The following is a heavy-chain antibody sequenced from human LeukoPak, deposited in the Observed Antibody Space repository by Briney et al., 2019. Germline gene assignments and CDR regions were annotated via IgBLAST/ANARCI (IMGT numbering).Heavy chain of an antibody. V-gene: IGHV4-34*01. CDR2: INHSGST. J-gene: IGHJ3*02. CDR1: GGFISSYY. CDR3: ARRQKLRKGYCSGGSCFAFDI. D-gene: IGHD2-15*01. Sequence: SETLSLTCTVSGGFISSYYWSWIRQPPGKGLEWIGEINHSGSTNYNPSLKSRVTISVDTSKNQFSLKLSSVTAADTAVYYCARRQKLRKGYCSGGSCFAFDIWGQGTMVTVSS.